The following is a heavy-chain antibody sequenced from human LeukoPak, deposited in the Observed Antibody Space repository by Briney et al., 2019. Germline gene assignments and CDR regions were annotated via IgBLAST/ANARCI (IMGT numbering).Heavy chain of an antibody. V-gene: IGHV4-34*01. D-gene: IGHD3-10*01. CDR2: IRRSRNA. Sequence: SETLSLTCAVDGGSLSGYYWSWIRQTPGKGLEWIGEIRRSRNANYNPSLKSRVTLSIDTSKNHFSLNLTSVTAADTAVYYCARVLVRGVINYYYMDVWGKGTTVTVSS. CDR1: GGSLSGYY. CDR3: ARVLVRGVINYYYMDV. J-gene: IGHJ6*03.